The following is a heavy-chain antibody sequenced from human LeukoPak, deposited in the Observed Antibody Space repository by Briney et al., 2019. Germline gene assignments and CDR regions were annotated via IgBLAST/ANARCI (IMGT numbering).Heavy chain of an antibody. D-gene: IGHD2-8*01. CDR1: GGSISSGDYY. CDR3: ARTRYCTNGVCYSGFDY. V-gene: IGHV4-30-4*02. Sequence: PSETLSLTCTVSGGSISSGDYYWSWIRQPPGKGLEWIGYIYYSGSTYYNPSLKSRVTISVDTSKNQFSLKLSSVTAADTAVYYCARTRYCTNGVCYSGFDYWGQGTLVTVSS. J-gene: IGHJ4*02. CDR2: IYYSGST.